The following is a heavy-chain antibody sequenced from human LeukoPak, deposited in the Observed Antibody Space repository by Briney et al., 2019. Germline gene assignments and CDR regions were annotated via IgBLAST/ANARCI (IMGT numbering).Heavy chain of an antibody. J-gene: IGHJ4*02. CDR1: GYSISSGGYS. CDR3: ARAYNYYGSGSYLYYFDY. Sequence: PSETLSLTCTVSGYSISSGGYSWSWIRQPPGKGLEWIGYIYHSGSTYYNPSLKSRVTISVDRSKNQFSLKLSSVTAADTAVYYCARAYNYYGSGSYLYYFDYWGQGTLVTVSS. D-gene: IGHD3-10*01. CDR2: IYHSGST. V-gene: IGHV4-30-2*01.